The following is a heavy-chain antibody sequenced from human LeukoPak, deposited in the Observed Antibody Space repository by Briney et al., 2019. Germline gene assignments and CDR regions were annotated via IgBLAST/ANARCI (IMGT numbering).Heavy chain of an antibody. CDR1: GFTFSSYA. V-gene: IGHV3-30-3*01. Sequence: PGRSLRLSCAAPGFTFSSYAMHWVRQAPGKGLEWVAVISYDGSNKYYADSVKGRFTISGDNSKNTLYLQMNSLRAEDTAVYYCARDHCSSTSCYPKTPYYYYYYGMDVWGQGTTVTVSS. CDR2: ISYDGSNK. J-gene: IGHJ6*02. CDR3: ARDHCSSTSCYPKTPYYYYYYGMDV. D-gene: IGHD2-2*01.